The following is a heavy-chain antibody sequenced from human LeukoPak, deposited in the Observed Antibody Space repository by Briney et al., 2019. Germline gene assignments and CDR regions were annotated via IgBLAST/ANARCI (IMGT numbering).Heavy chain of an antibody. CDR1: GGSISSRNW. Sequence: SGTLSLTCAVSGGSISSRNWWSWVRQPPGKGLEWIAEIHHSGNINYNPSLKSRVTMSVDTSKNQFSLKLSSVTAADTAVYYCARVSHYCSSTSCYRWFDPWGQGTLVTVSS. D-gene: IGHD2-2*01. CDR2: IHHSGNI. CDR3: ARVSHYCSSTSCYRWFDP. J-gene: IGHJ5*02. V-gene: IGHV4-4*02.